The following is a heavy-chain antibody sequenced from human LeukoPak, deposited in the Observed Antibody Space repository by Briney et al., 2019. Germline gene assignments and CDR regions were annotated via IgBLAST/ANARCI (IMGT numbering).Heavy chain of an antibody. J-gene: IGHJ3*02. V-gene: IGHV4-39*01. D-gene: IGHD6-25*01. Sequence: SETLSLTCTVSGGSISSSSYYWGWIRQPPGKGLEWIGSIYYSGSTYYNPSLKSRVTISVDTSKNQFSLKLSSVTAADTAVYYCARGKGRYSSGVFAFDIWGQGTMVTVSS. CDR3: ARGKGRYSSGVFAFDI. CDR1: GGSISSSSYY. CDR2: IYYSGST.